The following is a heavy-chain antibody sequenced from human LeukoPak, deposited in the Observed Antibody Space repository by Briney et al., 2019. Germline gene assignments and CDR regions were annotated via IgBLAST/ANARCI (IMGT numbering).Heavy chain of an antibody. V-gene: IGHV3-23*01. D-gene: IGHD6-19*01. Sequence: PGGSLRLSCAASGFTFTSYWMSWVRQAPGKGLEWVSAISGSGGSTYYADSVKGRFTISRDNSKNTLYLQMNSLRAEDTAVYYCAKMRAVAGTDLDYWGQGTLVTVSS. CDR1: GFTFTSYW. CDR3: AKMRAVAGTDLDY. J-gene: IGHJ4*02. CDR2: ISGSGGST.